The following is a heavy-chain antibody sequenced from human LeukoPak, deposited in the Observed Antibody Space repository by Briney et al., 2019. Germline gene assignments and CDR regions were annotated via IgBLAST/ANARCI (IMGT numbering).Heavy chain of an antibody. V-gene: IGHV1-2*02. CDR1: GYAFTGYY. CDR2: INPNSGGT. D-gene: IGHD1-26*01. CDR3: ARALGGSTGLFDY. Sequence: ASVKVSCKASGYAFTGYYMHWVRQAPGQGLEWMGWINPNSGGTNYAQKFQSRVTMTTDTSTSTAYMELRSLRSDDTAVYYCARALGGSTGLFDYWGQGTLVTVSS. J-gene: IGHJ4*02.